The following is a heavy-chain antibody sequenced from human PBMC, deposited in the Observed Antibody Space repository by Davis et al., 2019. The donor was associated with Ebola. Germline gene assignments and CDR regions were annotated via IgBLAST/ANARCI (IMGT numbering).Heavy chain of an antibody. D-gene: IGHD3-16*01. Sequence: SVKVSCKASGYTFTSYGISWVRQAPGQGLEWMGGIIPIFGTANYAQKFQGRVTITADESTSTAYMELSSLRSEDTAVYYCAREMAMITFGGVPFDPWGQGTLVTVSS. CDR3: AREMAMITFGGVPFDP. J-gene: IGHJ5*02. CDR2: IIPIFGTA. CDR1: GYTFTSYG. V-gene: IGHV1-69*13.